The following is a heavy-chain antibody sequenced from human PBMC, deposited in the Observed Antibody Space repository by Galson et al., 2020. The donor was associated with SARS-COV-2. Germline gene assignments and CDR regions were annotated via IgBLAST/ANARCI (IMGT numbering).Heavy chain of an antibody. Sequence: GGSLRLSCAASGFTFSDYYMSWIRQAPGKGLEWVSSISSSGSTIYYADSVKGRFTISRDNAKNSLYLQMNSLRAEDTAVYYCARDLTDKYSLPHIWGQGTLVTVSS. CDR1: GFTFSDYY. J-gene: IGHJ4*02. CDR2: ISSSGSTI. D-gene: IGHD1-26*01. CDR3: ARDLTDKYSLPHI. V-gene: IGHV3-11*01.